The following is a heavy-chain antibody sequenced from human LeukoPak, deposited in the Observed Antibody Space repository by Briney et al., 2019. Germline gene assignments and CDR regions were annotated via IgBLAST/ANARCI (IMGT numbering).Heavy chain of an antibody. J-gene: IGHJ6*03. CDR3: ARQISDYYYYYMDV. Sequence: PSETLSLTCTVSGGSISTSAFYWGWLRQPPGKGLEWMGSIYDSGNEFYNPSRKSRVTISADTSKNKFSLKLTSVTAADTAMYYCARQISDYYYYYMDVWGEGITVTVSS. CDR1: GGSISTSAFY. V-gene: IGHV4-39*01. D-gene: IGHD2/OR15-2a*01. CDR2: IYDSGNE.